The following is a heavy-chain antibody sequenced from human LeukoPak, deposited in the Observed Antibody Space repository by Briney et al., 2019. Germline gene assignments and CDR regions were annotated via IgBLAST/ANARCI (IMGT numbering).Heavy chain of an antibody. CDR2: IGSDAGST. J-gene: IGHJ4*02. V-gene: IGHV3-74*01. CDR3: ARARGYYYDSFDY. Sequence: GGSLRLSCAASGFTLSSYWMHWVRQAPGEGLVWVSRIGSDAGSTSYADSVKGRFTIPRDNAENTLFLQMNSLTAEDTAVYYCARARGYYYDSFDYWGQGTLVTISS. CDR1: GFTLSSYW. D-gene: IGHD3-22*01.